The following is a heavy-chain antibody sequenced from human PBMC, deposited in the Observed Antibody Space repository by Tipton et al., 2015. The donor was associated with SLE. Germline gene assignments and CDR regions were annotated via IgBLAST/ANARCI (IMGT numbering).Heavy chain of an antibody. CDR2: IYHSGST. J-gene: IGHJ4*02. CDR1: GYSISSGYY. V-gene: IGHV4-38-2*02. D-gene: IGHD2-2*01. CDR3: AREGSGVVVVPADY. Sequence: TLSLTCTVSGYSISSGYYWGWIRQPPGKGLEWIGSIYHSGSTYYNPSLKSRVTISVDTSKNQFSLKLSSVTAADTAVYYCAREGSGVVVVPADYWGQGTLVTVSS.